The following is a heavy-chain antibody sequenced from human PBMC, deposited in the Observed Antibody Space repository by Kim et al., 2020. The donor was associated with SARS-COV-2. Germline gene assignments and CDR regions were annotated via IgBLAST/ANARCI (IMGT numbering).Heavy chain of an antibody. J-gene: IGHJ4*02. D-gene: IGHD6-13*01. Sequence: VKGRFTISRDNAKKALYLQMNSLRAEETAVYYCARDGGDYSSSWYGFDYWGQGTLVTVSS. CDR3: ARDGGDYSSSWYGFDY. V-gene: IGHV3-21*01.